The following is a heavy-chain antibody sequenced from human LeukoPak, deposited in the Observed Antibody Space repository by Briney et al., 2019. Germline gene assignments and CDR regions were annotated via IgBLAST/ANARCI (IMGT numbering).Heavy chain of an antibody. CDR2: IYHSGST. J-gene: IGHJ5*02. CDR3: ARVRKDYDILTGYYNGYNWFDP. CDR1: GGSISSGGYS. D-gene: IGHD3-9*01. Sequence: SQTLSLTCAVSGGSISSGGYSWSWIRQPPGKGLEWIGYIYHSGSTYYNPSLKSRVTISVDRSKNQFSLKPSSVTAADTAVYYCARVRKDYDILTGYYNGYNWFDPWGQGTLVTVSS. V-gene: IGHV4-30-2*01.